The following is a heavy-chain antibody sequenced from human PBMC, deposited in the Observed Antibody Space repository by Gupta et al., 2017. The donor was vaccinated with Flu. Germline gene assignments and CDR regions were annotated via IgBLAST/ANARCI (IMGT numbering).Heavy chain of an antibody. Sequence: GWIRQPPGKGLEWIGSIFYSGSTYYNPSLKSRVTISVDTSKNQFSLKLSSVTAADTAVYYCARQDSSSWFDGYYFDYWGQGALVTVSS. D-gene: IGHD6-13*01. CDR2: IFYSGST. J-gene: IGHJ4*02. V-gene: IGHV4-39*01. CDR3: ARQDSSSWFDGYYFDY.